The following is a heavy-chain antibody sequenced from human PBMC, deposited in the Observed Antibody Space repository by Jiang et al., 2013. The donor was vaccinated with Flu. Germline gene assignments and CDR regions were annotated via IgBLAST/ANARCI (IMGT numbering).Heavy chain of an antibody. CDR2: ISYDGSDK. CDR3: ARFYNSYYFDY. Sequence: AASGFTFGSYGMHWVRQAPGKGLEWVAAISYDGSDKNYAASVRGRFTISRDTSKSTLALQMNSLRVEDTALYYCARFYNSYYFDYWGQGTLVTVSS. D-gene: IGHD1-14*01. J-gene: IGHJ4*02. V-gene: IGHV3-30*03. CDR1: GFTFGSYG.